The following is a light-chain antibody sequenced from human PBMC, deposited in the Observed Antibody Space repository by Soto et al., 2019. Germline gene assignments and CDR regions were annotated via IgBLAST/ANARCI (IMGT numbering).Light chain of an antibody. V-gene: IGKV2-28*01. CDR1: QSLLHTNGYNY. Sequence: DIVMTQSPLSLPVTPGEPASFSCRSSQSLLHTNGYNYLDWNLQKPGQSPQLLIYLRSNRASGVPDRFSGSGSGTDFTLKISRVEAEDVGVYYCMQALQTPYTFGQGTKLEI. J-gene: IGKJ2*01. CDR3: MQALQTPYT. CDR2: LRS.